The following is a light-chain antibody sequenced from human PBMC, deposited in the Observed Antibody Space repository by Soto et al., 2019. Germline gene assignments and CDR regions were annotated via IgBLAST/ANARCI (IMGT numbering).Light chain of an antibody. CDR2: GAS. V-gene: IGKV3-20*01. CDR1: QSVSSY. Sequence: EIVLTQSPATLSLSPGERATLSCRASQSVSSYLAWYQQKPGQAPRILIFGASGRATGIPDRFSGSGSGTDFTLTISRLEPEDFAVYYCQQYGSSPITFGQGTRLEIK. J-gene: IGKJ5*01. CDR3: QQYGSSPIT.